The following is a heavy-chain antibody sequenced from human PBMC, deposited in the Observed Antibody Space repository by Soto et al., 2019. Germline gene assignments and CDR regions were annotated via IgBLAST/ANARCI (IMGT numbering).Heavy chain of an antibody. CDR3: AKQGIEVAGTDYFDY. CDR1: GFIFRSYG. Sequence: QVQLVESGGGVVQPGKSLRLSCAAAGFIFRSYGVHWVRQAPGKGLEWVAVISHDGRNAYYADAVNGRFTISRDNAKNTVYLQMNSLRAEDTAVYYCAKQGIEVAGTDYFDYWGQGALVTVAS. V-gene: IGHV3-30*18. CDR2: ISHDGRNA. D-gene: IGHD6-19*01. J-gene: IGHJ4*02.